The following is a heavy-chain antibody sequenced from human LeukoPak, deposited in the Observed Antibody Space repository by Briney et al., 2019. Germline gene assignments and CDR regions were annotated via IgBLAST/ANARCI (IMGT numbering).Heavy chain of an antibody. D-gene: IGHD1-7*01. Sequence: PGRSLRLSCAASGFTFSDYAMHWVRQAPGKGLEWVAVISKDGSDKYFPGSVRGRFTISRDNSKNTIYLQMDSLRAEDTAIYYCARDYWWNYDYWGQGTLVTVSS. V-gene: IGHV3-30-3*01. J-gene: IGHJ4*02. CDR1: GFTFSDYA. CDR3: ARDYWWNYDY. CDR2: ISKDGSDK.